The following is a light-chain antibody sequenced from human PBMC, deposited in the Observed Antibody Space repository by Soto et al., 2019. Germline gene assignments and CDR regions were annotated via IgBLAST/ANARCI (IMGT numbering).Light chain of an antibody. Sequence: QSVLTQPPSVSGAPGQRVTISCTGSSSNIGAGYDVHWYQQLPGTAPKLLIYGNSNRPSGVPDRFSGSKSGTSASLAISGLRSEDEADYYCAAWDDGLSGPVFGGGTKLTVL. CDR2: GNS. J-gene: IGLJ3*02. CDR3: AAWDDGLSGPV. CDR1: SSNIGAGYD. V-gene: IGLV1-40*01.